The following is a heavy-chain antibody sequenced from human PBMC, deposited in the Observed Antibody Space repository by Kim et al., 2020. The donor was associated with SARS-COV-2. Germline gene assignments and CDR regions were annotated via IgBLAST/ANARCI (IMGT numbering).Heavy chain of an antibody. CDR3: ARMGDGYTQYYFDY. V-gene: IGHV3-7*01. J-gene: IGHJ4*02. Sequence: DSGKGRFTIARDNAKNSLYLQMNSLRAEDTAVYYCARMGDGYTQYYFDYWGQGTLVTVSS. D-gene: IGHD5-12*01.